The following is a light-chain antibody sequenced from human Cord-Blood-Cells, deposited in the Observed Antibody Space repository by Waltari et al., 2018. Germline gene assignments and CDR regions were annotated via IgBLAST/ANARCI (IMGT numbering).Light chain of an antibody. V-gene: IGLV2-23*01. J-gene: IGLJ3*02. CDR3: CSYAGSM. CDR1: SSDVGGYNY. CDR2: EGS. Sequence: QSALTQPASVSGSPGQSITISCTGTSSDVGGYNYVSWYQQHPGKAPKLMIYEGSKRPSGVSNRFSGSKSGNTASLTISGLQAEDEADYYCCSYAGSMFGGGTKLTVL.